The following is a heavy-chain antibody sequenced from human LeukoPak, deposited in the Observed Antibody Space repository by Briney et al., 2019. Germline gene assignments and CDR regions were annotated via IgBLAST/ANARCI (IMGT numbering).Heavy chain of an antibody. CDR3: AKDERMATIDWYFDL. Sequence: GGALRLSCVASGFTFSSYAMSWVRQAPGKGLEWVSGVTCCGHSTLYGDSVKGRFTISRDNFKNTLYLQMNGLRAEDTAVYYCAKDERMATIDWYFDLWGRGTLVSVSS. D-gene: IGHD5-24*01. J-gene: IGHJ2*01. CDR1: GFTFSSYA. CDR2: VTCCGHST. V-gene: IGHV3-23*01.